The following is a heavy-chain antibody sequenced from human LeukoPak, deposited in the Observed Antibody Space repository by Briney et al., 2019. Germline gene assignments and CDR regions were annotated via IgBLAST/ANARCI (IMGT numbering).Heavy chain of an antibody. CDR2: IYYTGST. CDR1: GASLSGSD. J-gene: IGHJ3*02. CDR3: ARTRRGYTHGSPSREVLNAFDI. Sequence: PSETLSLTCTVSGASLSGSDWSWSCIRQPPGKGLEWIGYIYYTGSTEKNPSLKSRATISVDTSKNQFSPRLNSVTAADTTLYFCARTRRGYTHGSPSREVLNAFDIWGQGTVVTVSS. V-gene: IGHV4-61*08. D-gene: IGHD5-18*01.